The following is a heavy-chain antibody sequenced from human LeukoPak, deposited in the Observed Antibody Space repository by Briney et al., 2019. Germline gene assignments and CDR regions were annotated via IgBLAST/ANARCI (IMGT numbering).Heavy chain of an antibody. D-gene: IGHD3-3*01. Sequence: RRASVKVSCKASGYTFTGYYMHWVRQAPGQGLEWMGWINPNSGGTNYAQKFQGRVTMTRDTSISTAYMELSRLRSDDTAVYYCAREAAHTISYWFDPWGQGTLVTVSS. CDR3: AREAAHTISYWFDP. J-gene: IGHJ5*02. V-gene: IGHV1-2*02. CDR1: GYTFTGYY. CDR2: INPNSGGT.